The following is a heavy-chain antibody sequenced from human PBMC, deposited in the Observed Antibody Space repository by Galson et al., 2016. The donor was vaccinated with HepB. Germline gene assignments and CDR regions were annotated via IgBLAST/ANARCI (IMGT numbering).Heavy chain of an antibody. CDR2: IGSDGVDT. D-gene: IGHD1-26*01. CDR3: AKDIGVVGRYYYYGMDV. J-gene: IGHJ6*02. Sequence: SLRLSCAASGFTFSYYYMSWIRQAPGKGLEWVSAIGSDGVDTYYADSVKGRFTISRDNSKSTLYLQMNSLRAEDTAVFYCAKDIGVVGRYYYYGMDVWGQGTTVTVSS. V-gene: IGHV3-23*01. CDR1: GFTFSYYY.